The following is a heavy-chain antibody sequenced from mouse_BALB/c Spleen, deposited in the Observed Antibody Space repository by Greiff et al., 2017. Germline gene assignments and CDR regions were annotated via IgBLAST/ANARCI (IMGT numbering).Heavy chain of an antibody. CDR1: GYTFTSYT. V-gene: IGHV1-4*01. CDR3: ATVVARGYAMDY. CDR2: INPSSGYT. Sequence: QVQLQQSGAELARPGASVKMSCKASGYTFTSYTMHWVKQRPGQGLEWIGYINPSSGYTNYNQKFKDKATLTADKSSSTAYMQLSSLTSEDSAVYYCATVVARGYAMDYWGQGTSVTVSS. J-gene: IGHJ4*01. D-gene: IGHD1-1*01.